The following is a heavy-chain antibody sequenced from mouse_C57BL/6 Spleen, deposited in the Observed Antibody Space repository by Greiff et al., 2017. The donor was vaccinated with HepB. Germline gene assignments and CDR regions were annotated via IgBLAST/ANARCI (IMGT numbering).Heavy chain of an antibody. D-gene: IGHD1-1*01. CDR3: ARSLLSVRYFDV. CDR2: ISDGGSYT. V-gene: IGHV5-4*03. J-gene: IGHJ1*03. Sequence: EVNVVESGGGLVKPGGSLKLSCAASGFTFSSYAMSWVRQTPEKRLEWVATISDGGSYTYYPDNVKGRFTISRDNAKNNLYLQMSHLKSEDTAMYYCARSLLSVRYFDVWGTGTTVTVSS. CDR1: GFTFSSYA.